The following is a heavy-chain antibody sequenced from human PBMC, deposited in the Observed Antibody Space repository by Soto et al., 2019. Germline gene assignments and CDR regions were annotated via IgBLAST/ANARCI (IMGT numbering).Heavy chain of an antibody. CDR3: ARDRDSSGSLSGY. V-gene: IGHV1-18*01. J-gene: IGHJ4*02. Sequence: ASVKVSCKASGYTFRSHGISWVRQAPGQGLEWMGGISSYNGNTNYAQKFQGRVTMTTDTSTSTAYMELRSLRSDDTAVYYCARDRDSSGSLSGYWGQGTLVTVSS. D-gene: IGHD3-22*01. CDR2: ISSYNGNT. CDR1: GYTFRSHG.